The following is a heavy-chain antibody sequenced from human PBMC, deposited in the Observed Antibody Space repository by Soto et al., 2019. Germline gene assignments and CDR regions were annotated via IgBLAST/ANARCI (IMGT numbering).Heavy chain of an antibody. V-gene: IGHV3-53*02. CDR3: ARGYSFSSWFDP. CDR2: IYSGCST. CDR1: GFTVSSNY. J-gene: IGHJ5*02. Sequence: EVQLVETGGGLIQPGGSLRLSCAASGFTVSSNYMSWVRQAPGKGLEWVSVIYSGCSTYYADTVKSRFTISRDNSKNTLYLQMNSRRAEDTAVYYCARGYSFSSWFDPWGQGTLVTVSS. D-gene: IGHD6-6*01.